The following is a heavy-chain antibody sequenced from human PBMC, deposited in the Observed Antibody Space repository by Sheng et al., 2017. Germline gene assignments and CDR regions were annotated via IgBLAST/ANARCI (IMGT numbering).Heavy chain of an antibody. CDR1: GDSISSSSYY. CDR2: IYYSGST. J-gene: IGHJ4*02. V-gene: IGHV4-39*07. CDR3: VSRKGYGLYYFDY. D-gene: IGHD3-16*01. Sequence: QLQLQESGPGLVKPSETLSLTCTVSGDSISSSSYYWGWIRQPPGKGLEWIGNIYYSGSTYYNPSLKSRVTISVDTSKNQFSLKLRSVTAADTAVYYCVSRKGYGLYYFDYWGQGTLVTVSS.